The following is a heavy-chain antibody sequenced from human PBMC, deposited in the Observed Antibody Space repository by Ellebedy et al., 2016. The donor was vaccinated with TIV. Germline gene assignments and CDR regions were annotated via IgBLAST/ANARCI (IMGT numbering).Heavy chain of an antibody. D-gene: IGHD2-15*01. Sequence: GGSLRLXXAASGFSFNSFAMHWVRQAPGKGLEWVAIISNDGDNEYYADSVKGRFTISRDNSKNTLLLQMNGLTAADTAVYYCARDIVPDRSGRRLVSWGQGTLVTVSS. J-gene: IGHJ5*02. CDR2: ISNDGDNE. CDR3: ARDIVPDRSGRRLVS. CDR1: GFSFNSFA. V-gene: IGHV3-30*04.